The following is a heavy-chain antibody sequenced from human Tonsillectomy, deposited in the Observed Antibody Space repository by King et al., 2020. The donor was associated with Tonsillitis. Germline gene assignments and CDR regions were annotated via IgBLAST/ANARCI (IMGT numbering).Heavy chain of an antibody. J-gene: IGHJ4*02. Sequence: VQLVESGGGLVQPGGSLRLSCAASGFTLSNFGISWVRQAPGKGLEWVSDISNGGDITYYADSVKGRFTISRDNSKNTLYLQMNSLRAEDTALYYCAKAVFHNGLYDYWSQGTRVTVSS. CDR1: GFTLSNFG. CDR3: AKAVFHNGLYDY. CDR2: ISNGGDIT. D-gene: IGHD2-8*01. V-gene: IGHV3-23*04.